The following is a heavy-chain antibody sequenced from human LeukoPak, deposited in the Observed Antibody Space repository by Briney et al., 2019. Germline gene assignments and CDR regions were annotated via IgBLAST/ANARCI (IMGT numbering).Heavy chain of an antibody. CDR3: ARARYGGNYYFDY. CDR1: GFTFNSYS. J-gene: IGHJ4*02. Sequence: GGSLRLSCAASGFTFNSYSMNWVRQAPGKGLEWVTYISSSSTFIYYADSVRGRFTISRDNAKNTLYLQMNSLRAEDTAVYYCARARYGGNYYFDYWGQGTLVTVSS. D-gene: IGHD4-23*01. V-gene: IGHV3-21*01. CDR2: ISSSSTFI.